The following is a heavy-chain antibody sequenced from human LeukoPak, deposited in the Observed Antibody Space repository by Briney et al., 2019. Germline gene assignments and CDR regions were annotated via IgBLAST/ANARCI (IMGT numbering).Heavy chain of an antibody. V-gene: IGHV1-2*02. CDR2: INPNSGGT. CDR1: GYTFTGYY. D-gene: IGHD6-13*01. CDR3: ARAGYSSSWYSRWFDP. Sequence: ASVKVSCKASGYTFTGYYMHWVRQAPGQGLEWMGWINPNSGGTNYAQKFQGRVTITRDTSISTAYMELSRLRSDDTAVYYCARAGYSSSWYSRWFDPWGQGTLVTVSS. J-gene: IGHJ5*02.